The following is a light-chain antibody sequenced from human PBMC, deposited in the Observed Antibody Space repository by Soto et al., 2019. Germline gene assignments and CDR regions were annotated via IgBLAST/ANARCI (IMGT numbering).Light chain of an antibody. V-gene: IGLV2-14*01. CDR2: DVS. Sequence: QSALTQPASVSGSPGQSITISCAGTSSDIGAYKYVSWYQQHPGKAPTLVIYDVSNRPSGVSNRFSGSKSGNTASLTISGLQPEDEAVYYCSSYAGSSNVFGTGTKLTVL. CDR1: SSDIGAYKY. J-gene: IGLJ1*01. CDR3: SSYAGSSNV.